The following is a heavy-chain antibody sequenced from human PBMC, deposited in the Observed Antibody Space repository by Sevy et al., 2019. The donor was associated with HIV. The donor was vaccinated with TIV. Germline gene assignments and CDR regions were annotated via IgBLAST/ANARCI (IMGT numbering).Heavy chain of an antibody. D-gene: IGHD2-15*01. CDR3: ARGYCSGGSCYDYFDY. V-gene: IGHV3-21*01. CDR1: GFTFSSYS. J-gene: IGHJ4*02. Sequence: GGSLRLSCAASGFTFSSYSMNWVRQAPGKGLEWVSPISSSSSYIYYADSVKGRFTISRDNAKNSLYLQMNSLRAEDTAVYYCARGYCSGGSCYDYFDYWGQGTLVTVSS. CDR2: ISSSSSYI.